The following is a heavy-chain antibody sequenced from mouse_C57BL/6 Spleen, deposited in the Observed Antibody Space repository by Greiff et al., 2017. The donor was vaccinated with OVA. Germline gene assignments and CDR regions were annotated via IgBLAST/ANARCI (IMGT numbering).Heavy chain of an antibody. Sequence: QVQLKEPGPGLVQPSQSLSITCTVSGFSLTSYGVHWVRQSPGKGLEWLGLIWSGGSTDYNAAFISRLSISKDNSKSQVFFKMNSLQADDTAIYYCARKGDYYGDYFDYWGQGTTLTVSS. J-gene: IGHJ2*01. CDR3: ARKGDYYGDYFDY. V-gene: IGHV2-2*01. D-gene: IGHD1-1*01. CDR2: IWSGGST. CDR1: GFSLTSYG.